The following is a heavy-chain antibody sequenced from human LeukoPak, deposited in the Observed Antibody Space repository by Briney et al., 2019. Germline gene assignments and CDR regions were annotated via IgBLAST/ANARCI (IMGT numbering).Heavy chain of an antibody. Sequence: SETLSLTCAVYGGSFSGYYWSWIRQPPGKGLEWIGEINHSGSTNYNPSLKSRVTISVDTSKNQFSLKLSSVTAADTAVYYCARDLRAYCGGDCYSHPGYYYYMDVWGKGTTVTISS. V-gene: IGHV4-34*01. J-gene: IGHJ6*03. D-gene: IGHD2-21*02. CDR2: INHSGST. CDR1: GGSFSGYY. CDR3: ARDLRAYCGGDCYSHPGYYYYMDV.